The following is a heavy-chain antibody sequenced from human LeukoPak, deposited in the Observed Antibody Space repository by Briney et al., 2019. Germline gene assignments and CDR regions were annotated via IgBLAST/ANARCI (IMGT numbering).Heavy chain of an antibody. J-gene: IGHJ4*02. CDR3: ARERDCGRASCVAYYFDY. D-gene: IGHD2-2*01. V-gene: IGHV3-21*01. CDR2: VSASSSYI. CDR1: RYSFDSYA. Sequence: PGGSLRLSCEGSRYSFDSYAMTWVRQAPGKGLEWVSSVSASSSYIYYADSVKGRFTISRDNAQNSLYLQMNSLRAEDTAVYYCARERDCGRASCVAYYFDYWSQGTLVTVSS.